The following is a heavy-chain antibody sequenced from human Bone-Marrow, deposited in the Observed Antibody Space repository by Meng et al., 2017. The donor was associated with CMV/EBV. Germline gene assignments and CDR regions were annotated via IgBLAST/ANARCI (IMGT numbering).Heavy chain of an antibody. CDR3: ARGPWRGSTPANDAFDI. CDR2: INPNGGGT. V-gene: IGHV1-2*02. Sequence: ASVKVSCKASGYTFTGYYMHWVRQAPGQGLEWMGWINPNGGGTKYAQKFQGRVTMTRDTSISTAYMELSRLRSDDTAVYYCARGPWRGSTPANDAFDIWGQGTMVTVSS. J-gene: IGHJ3*02. CDR1: GYTFTGYY. D-gene: IGHD6-13*01.